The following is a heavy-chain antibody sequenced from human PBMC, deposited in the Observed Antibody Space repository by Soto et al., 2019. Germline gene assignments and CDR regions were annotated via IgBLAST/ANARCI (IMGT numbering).Heavy chain of an antibody. V-gene: IGHV4-34*01. CDR1: GGSFSGYY. CDR3: ARGSVATIPPYYFDF. D-gene: IGHD5-12*01. J-gene: IGHJ4*02. Sequence: SETLSLTCAVYGGSFSGYYWSWIRQPPGKGLEWIGEINHSGSTNYNPSLKSRVTISVDTSKNQFSLKLSSVTAADTAVYYCARGSVATIPPYYFDFWGQRTLVTVSS. CDR2: INHSGST.